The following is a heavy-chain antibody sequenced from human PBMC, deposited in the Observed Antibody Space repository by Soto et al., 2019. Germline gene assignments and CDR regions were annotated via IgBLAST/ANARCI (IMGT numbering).Heavy chain of an antibody. CDR3: ARRSLWFGELSLYFDY. D-gene: IGHD3-10*01. CDR1: GGSISSYY. J-gene: IGHJ4*02. CDR2: IYYSGST. V-gene: IGHV4-59*08. Sequence: SETLSLTCTVSGGSISSYYWSWIRQPPGKGLEWIGYIYYSGSTNYNPSLKSRVTISVDTSKNQFSLKLSSVTAADTAVYYCARRSLWFGELSLYFDYWGQGTLVTVSS.